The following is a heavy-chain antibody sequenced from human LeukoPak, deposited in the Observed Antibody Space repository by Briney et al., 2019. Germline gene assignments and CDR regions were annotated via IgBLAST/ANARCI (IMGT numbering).Heavy chain of an antibody. V-gene: IGHV4-59*01. D-gene: IGHD2-2*01. CDR3: ARGVAVAPPGADY. CDR2: IYDSVST. Sequence: SETLSLTCTVSGGSISSYYLTWIRQPPGKGLEWIGYIYDSVSTNYNPSLKSRVTISVDTSKNQFSLKLSSVTAADTAVYYCARGVAVAPPGADYWGQGTLVTVSS. J-gene: IGHJ4*02. CDR1: GGSISSYY.